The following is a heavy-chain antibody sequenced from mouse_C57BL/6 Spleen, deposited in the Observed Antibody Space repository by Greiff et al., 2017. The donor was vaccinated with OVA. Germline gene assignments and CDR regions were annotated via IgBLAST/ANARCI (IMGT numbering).Heavy chain of an antibody. J-gene: IGHJ4*01. V-gene: IGHV5-9*04. Sequence: EVKLVESGGGLVKPGGSLKLSCAASGFTFSSYTMSWVRQTPEKRLEWVATISGGGGNTYYPDSVKGRFTISRDNAKNTLYLQMSSLRSEDTAVYYCARQRLSYAMDYWGQGTSVTVSS. CDR2: ISGGGGNT. D-gene: IGHD2-2*01. CDR3: ARQRLSYAMDY. CDR1: GFTFSSYT.